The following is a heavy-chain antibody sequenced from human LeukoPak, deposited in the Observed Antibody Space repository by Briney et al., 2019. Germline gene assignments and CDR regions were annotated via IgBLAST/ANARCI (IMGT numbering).Heavy chain of an antibody. V-gene: IGHV3-23*01. D-gene: IGHD3-22*01. CDR2: ISGSGGST. CDR1: GFTFSSYA. J-gene: IGHJ4*02. CDR3: AKAMYYYDSSGYFWTTSSDY. Sequence: GGSLRLSCAASGFTFSSYAMSGVRQAPGKGLEWVSAISGSGGSTYYADSVKGRFTISRDNSKNTLYLQMNSLRAEDTAVYYCAKAMYYYDSSGYFWTTSSDYWGQGTLVTVSS.